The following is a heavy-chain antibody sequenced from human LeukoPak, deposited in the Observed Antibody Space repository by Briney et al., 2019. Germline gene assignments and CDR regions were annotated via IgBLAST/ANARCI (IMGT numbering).Heavy chain of an antibody. Sequence: GGSLRLSCAASGFTLSNSAMSWVRQAPGKGLEWVSAISGSGGSTYYADSVKGRFTISRDNSKNTLYLQMNSLRAEDTAVYYCAKCRSYSKSGMDVWGQGTTVTVSS. CDR3: AKCRSYSKSGMDV. J-gene: IGHJ6*02. CDR2: ISGSGGST. V-gene: IGHV3-23*01. D-gene: IGHD4-11*01. CDR1: GFTLSNSA.